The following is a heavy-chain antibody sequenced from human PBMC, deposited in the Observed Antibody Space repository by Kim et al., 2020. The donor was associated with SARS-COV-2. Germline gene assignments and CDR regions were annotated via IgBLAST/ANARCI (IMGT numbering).Heavy chain of an antibody. CDR3: ARGARYLPTITMIVVVPSAFDI. CDR2: INHSGST. Sequence: SETLSLTCAVYGGSFSGYYWSWIRQPPGKGLEWIGEINHSGSTNYNPSLKSRVTISVDTSKNQFSLKLSSVTAADTAVYYCARGARYLPTITMIVVVPSAFDIWGQGTMVTVSS. V-gene: IGHV4-34*01. J-gene: IGHJ3*02. CDR1: GGSFSGYY. D-gene: IGHD3-22*01.